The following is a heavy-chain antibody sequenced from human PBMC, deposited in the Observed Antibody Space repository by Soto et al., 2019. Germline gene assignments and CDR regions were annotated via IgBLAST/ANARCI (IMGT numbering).Heavy chain of an antibody. J-gene: IGHJ4*02. CDR3: ARGLTTRDFDY. D-gene: IGHD2-2*01. CDR2: INHTGGT. Sequence: SETLSLTCAVYGGSVNGYYWNWIRQPPGKGLEWIGEINHTGGTHYNPSLKSRVTMSVDTSKNQFSLRLSSVTAVDTAIYYCARGLTTRDFDYWGQGTLVTVSS. V-gene: IGHV4-34*01. CDR1: GGSVNGYY.